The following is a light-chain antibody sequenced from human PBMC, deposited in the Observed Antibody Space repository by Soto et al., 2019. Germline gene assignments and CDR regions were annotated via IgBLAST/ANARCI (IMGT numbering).Light chain of an antibody. CDR2: EVS. Sequence: QSALTQPTSASGSPGQSVTISCTGTSSDVGGYNYVSWYQQHPGKAPKLMIYEVSKRPSGVPDRFSGSKSGNTASLTVSGLQAEDEADYYCSSYACSNNLVFGGGTKLTVL. J-gene: IGLJ2*01. V-gene: IGLV2-8*01. CDR3: SSYACSNNLV. CDR1: SSDVGGYNY.